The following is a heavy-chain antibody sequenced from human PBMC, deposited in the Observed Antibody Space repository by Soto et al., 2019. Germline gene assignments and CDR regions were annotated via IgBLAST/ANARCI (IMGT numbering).Heavy chain of an antibody. V-gene: IGHV3-23*01. J-gene: IGHJ5*01. CDR1: GFSFSSHV. CDR2: ISGSGGGT. Sequence: EVQLLDSGGGLVQPGGSLRLSCAASGFSFSSHVMSWVRQAPGKGLEWVSSISGSGGGTYYADSVKGRFIISRDNSKNTPDLQMNSLRVEDTAVYYCAKGWCDSWGQGTLVTVSS. CDR3: AKGWCDS.